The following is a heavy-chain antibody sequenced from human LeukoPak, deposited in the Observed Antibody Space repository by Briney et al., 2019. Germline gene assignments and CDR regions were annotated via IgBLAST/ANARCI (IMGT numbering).Heavy chain of an antibody. Sequence: GGSLRLSCVASGFTFSNYWMHWGRQAPGKGLVWVSRVNPDGGVTNYADSVKGRFTISRDNAKNTLYLQMNSLRAEDTAVYYCAKDSGSSWYYFDYWGQGTLVTVSS. V-gene: IGHV3-74*01. CDR2: VNPDGGVT. CDR3: AKDSGSSWYYFDY. CDR1: GFTFSNYW. D-gene: IGHD6-13*01. J-gene: IGHJ4*02.